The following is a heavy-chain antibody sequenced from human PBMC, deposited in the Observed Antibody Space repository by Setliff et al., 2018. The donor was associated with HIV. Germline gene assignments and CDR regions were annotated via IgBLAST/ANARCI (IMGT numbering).Heavy chain of an antibody. V-gene: IGHV4-31*03. CDR2: IYYSGST. CDR1: GGSISSGGYY. Sequence: SETLSLTCTVSGGSISSGGYYWSWIRQHPGKGLEWIGYIYYSGSTYYNPSLKSRVTMSVDTSKNQFSLKLSSVTVADTAVYYCARARGLLPYYYLDVWGKGTTVTVSS. CDR3: ARARGLLPYYYLDV. J-gene: IGHJ6*03. D-gene: IGHD3-10*01.